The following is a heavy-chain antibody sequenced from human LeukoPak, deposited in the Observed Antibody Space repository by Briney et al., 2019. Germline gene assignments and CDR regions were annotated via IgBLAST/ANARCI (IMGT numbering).Heavy chain of an antibody. CDR3: ARNWSGYDSTYFDY. V-gene: IGHV4-59*01. D-gene: IGHD3-22*01. Sequence: SETLSLTCTVSGGSISSYYWSWIRQPPGKGLEWIGYIYYSGSTNYNPSLKSRVTISVDTSKNQFSLKLSSVTAADAAVYYCARNWSGYDSTYFDYWGQGTLVTVSS. CDR2: IYYSGST. J-gene: IGHJ4*02. CDR1: GGSISSYY.